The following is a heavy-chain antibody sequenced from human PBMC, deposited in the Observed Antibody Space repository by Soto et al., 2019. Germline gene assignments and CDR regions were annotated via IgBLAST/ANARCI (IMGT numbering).Heavy chain of an antibody. Sequence: QVQLVESGGGVVQPGRSLRLSCAAPGFTFSSYAMHWVRQAPGKGLEWVAVISYDGSNKYYADSLKGRFTISRDNSKNTLYLQMNSLRAEDTAVYYCAREESYGMDLWGQGTTVTVSS. CDR3: AREESYGMDL. J-gene: IGHJ6*02. CDR1: GFTFSSYA. V-gene: IGHV3-30-3*01. CDR2: ISYDGSNK. D-gene: IGHD3-10*01.